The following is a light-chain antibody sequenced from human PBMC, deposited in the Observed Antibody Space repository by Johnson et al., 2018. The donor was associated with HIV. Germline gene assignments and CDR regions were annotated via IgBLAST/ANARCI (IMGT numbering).Light chain of an antibody. Sequence: QSVLKQPPSVSAAPGQKVTISCSGSSSNIGNNYVSWYQQLPGTAPKLLIYDNNKRPSGIPDRFSGSKSDTSATLGITGLQTGDEADYYCGTWDASLSAGVFGTGTKVTVL. CDR1: SSNIGNNY. J-gene: IGLJ1*01. CDR2: DNN. V-gene: IGLV1-51*01. CDR3: GTWDASLSAGV.